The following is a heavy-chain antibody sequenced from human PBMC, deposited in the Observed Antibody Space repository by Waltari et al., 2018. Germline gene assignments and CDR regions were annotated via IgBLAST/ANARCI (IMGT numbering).Heavy chain of an antibody. CDR3: ATYIGASIGTAAFDV. CDR1: GGSITTSRHH. J-gene: IGHJ3*01. V-gene: IGHV4-39*01. CDR2: ISYNGAT. Sequence: QLQLQESGPGLVKPSETLSLTCSVSGGSITTSRHHWGWIRQPPGQGLEWIGTISYNGATYTSPSLKSRVTMSRDTSKNQLSLTLASVTAADTAVYYCATYIGASIGTAAFDVWGQGTMVTVSS. D-gene: IGHD5-12*01.